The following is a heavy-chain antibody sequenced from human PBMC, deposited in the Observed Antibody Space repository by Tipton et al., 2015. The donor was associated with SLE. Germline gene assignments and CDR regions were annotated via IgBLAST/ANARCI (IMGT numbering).Heavy chain of an antibody. Sequence: TLSLTCTVSGGSISSSSYYWGWIRQPPGKGLEWIGSIYYSGSTYYNPSLKSRVPISVDTSKNQFSLKLSSVTAADTAVYYCARGDGITMVQGQDYFDYWGQGTLVTVSS. J-gene: IGHJ4*02. D-gene: IGHD3-10*01. CDR3: ARGDGITMVQGQDYFDY. V-gene: IGHV4-39*07. CDR2: IYYSGST. CDR1: GGSISSSSYY.